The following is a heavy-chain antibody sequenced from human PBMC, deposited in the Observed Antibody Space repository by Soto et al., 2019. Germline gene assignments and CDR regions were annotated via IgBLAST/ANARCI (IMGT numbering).Heavy chain of an antibody. CDR3: ARDGDSCCHFDY. D-gene: IGHD2-2*01. V-gene: IGHV4-31*03. Sequence: SETLSLTCTVSGGSISSGTYYWSWIRQHPGKGLEWIGYIYYSGSTYYNPSLKSRVTISVDTSKNQFSLRLSSVTAADTAVYYCARDGDSCCHFDYWGQGTLVTVSS. J-gene: IGHJ4*02. CDR1: GGSISSGTYY. CDR2: IYYSGST.